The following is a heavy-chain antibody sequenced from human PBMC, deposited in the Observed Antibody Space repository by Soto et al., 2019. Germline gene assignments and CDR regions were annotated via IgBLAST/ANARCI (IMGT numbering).Heavy chain of an antibody. Sequence: WNTPDRTCTVYGGCISSHDWRWIRQPPGKGLEWIGYIYYSGFTDYNPSLKSRVTISEDTSKNQFSLRLTSVTAADTAVYYCARDQNSSGYLDYWGQGILVTVSS. CDR3: ARDQNSSGYLDY. V-gene: IGHV4-59*11. J-gene: IGHJ4*02. CDR1: GGCISSHD. CDR2: IYYSGFT. D-gene: IGHD3-22*01.